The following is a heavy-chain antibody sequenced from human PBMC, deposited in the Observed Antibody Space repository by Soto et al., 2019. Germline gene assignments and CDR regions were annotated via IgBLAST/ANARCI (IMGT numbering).Heavy chain of an antibody. V-gene: IGHV4-30-2*01. Sequence: SETLSLTGAVSGGSISSGGYSWSWIRQPPGKGLEWIGYIYHSGSTYYNPSLKSRVTISVDRSKNQFSLKLSSVTAADTAVYYCARGGAGYCSGGSCYSEGWFDPWGQGTLVTVSS. J-gene: IGHJ5*02. CDR3: ARGGAGYCSGGSCYSEGWFDP. CDR2: IYHSGST. CDR1: GGSISSGGYS. D-gene: IGHD2-15*01.